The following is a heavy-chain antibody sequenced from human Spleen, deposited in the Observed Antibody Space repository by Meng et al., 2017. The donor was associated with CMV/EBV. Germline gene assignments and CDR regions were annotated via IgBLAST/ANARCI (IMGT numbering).Heavy chain of an antibody. Sequence: ASGFTFNNFAMHWVRQTPGKGLEWVAVISYDGSNKYYADSVKGRFTISRDNSNNTLYLQVNSLGTDDSAIYYCARARVVVVPTAPDYWGQGTLVTVSS. CDR1: GFTFNNFA. D-gene: IGHD2-2*01. V-gene: IGHV3-30*04. J-gene: IGHJ4*02. CDR2: ISYDGSNK. CDR3: ARARVVVVPTAPDY.